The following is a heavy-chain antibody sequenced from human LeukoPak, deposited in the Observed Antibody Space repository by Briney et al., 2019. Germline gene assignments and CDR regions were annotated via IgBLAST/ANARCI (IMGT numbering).Heavy chain of an antibody. Sequence: PSETLSLTCSVSGGSMNNYHWSWIRQPPGKGLEWIGYIYYDGTTYYKPSLKSRVTISLHTSRKQFSLKLSSVTAADTAVYFCTGSSGWFYFDFWAHGTLVTVSS. V-gene: IGHV4-59*01. CDR2: IYYDGTT. D-gene: IGHD6-19*01. CDR3: TGSSGWFYFDF. J-gene: IGHJ4*01. CDR1: GGSMNNYH.